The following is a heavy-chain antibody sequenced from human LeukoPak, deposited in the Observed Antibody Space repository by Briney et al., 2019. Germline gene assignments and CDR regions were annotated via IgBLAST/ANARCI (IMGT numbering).Heavy chain of an antibody. J-gene: IGHJ4*02. CDR1: EFSFSSYW. CDR3: LRGDRRDY. Sequence: GGSLRLSCEGSEFSFSSYWMNWARQAPGKGLEWLSSLDSSGAYIFYADSVKGRFIISRDNAKNSLYLQMNSLRVEDTAVYYCLRGDRRDYWGQGTLVTVSS. V-gene: IGHV3-21*06. CDR2: LDSSGAYI.